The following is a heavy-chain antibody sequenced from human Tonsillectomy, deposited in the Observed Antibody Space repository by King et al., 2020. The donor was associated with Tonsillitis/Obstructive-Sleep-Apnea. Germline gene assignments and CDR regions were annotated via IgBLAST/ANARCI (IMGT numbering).Heavy chain of an antibody. Sequence: LQLQESGPGLVKPSETLSLTCTVSGGSISSSSYYWGWIRQPPGKGLEWIGSIYYSGSTFYNPSLKIRLTISVATSNNQFSLKLSSLTAADTAVYYCASGVLRGYSYGYGYWGQGTLVTVSS. CDR3: ASGVLRGYSYGYGY. CDR2: IYYSGST. V-gene: IGHV4-39*01. D-gene: IGHD5-18*01. J-gene: IGHJ4*02. CDR1: GGSISSSSYY.